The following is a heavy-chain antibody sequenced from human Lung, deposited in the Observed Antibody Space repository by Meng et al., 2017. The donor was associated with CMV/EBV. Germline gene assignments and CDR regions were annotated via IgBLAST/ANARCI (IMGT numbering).Heavy chain of an antibody. J-gene: IGHJ4*02. CDR2: IYYSGTT. D-gene: IGHD5-18*01. V-gene: IGHV4-30-4*08. CDR1: GGSFSSCDFF. Sequence: QQSGPGVVKPCTSVSLTCKVSGGSFSSCDFFWSRLRQPPGIDLKWIGYIYYSGTTYYNPSLKSGITISVDTSKNQFSLKLSSVTAADTAVYYWARALDTAMVTFDYWGQGTLVTVSS. CDR3: ARALDTAMVTFDY.